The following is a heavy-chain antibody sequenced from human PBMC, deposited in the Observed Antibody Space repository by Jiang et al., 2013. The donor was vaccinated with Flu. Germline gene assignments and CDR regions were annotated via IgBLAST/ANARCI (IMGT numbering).Heavy chain of an antibody. Sequence: GLEWIGSIYYSGSTYYNRPSKSRVTHIRRQRPKNQFSLKLSSVTAADTAVYYCARLESKITMVRGVSKAFDIWGQGTMVTVSS. CDR2: IYYSGST. CDR3: ARLESKITMVRGVSKAFDI. D-gene: IGHD3-10*01. V-gene: IGHV4-39*01. J-gene: IGHJ3*02.